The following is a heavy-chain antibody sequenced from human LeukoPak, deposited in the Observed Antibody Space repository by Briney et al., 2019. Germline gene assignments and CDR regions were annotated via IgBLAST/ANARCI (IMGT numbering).Heavy chain of an antibody. V-gene: IGHV1-46*01. CDR2: INPSGGST. D-gene: IGHD3-22*01. J-gene: IGHJ5*02. Sequence: ASVKVSCKASGYTFTSYYMHRVRQAPGQGLEWMGIINPSGGSTSYAQKFQGRVTITRDTSASTAYMEVSSLRSEDTAVYYCARLTYYYDSSGQNWFDPWGQGTLVTVSS. CDR3: ARLTYYYDSSGQNWFDP. CDR1: GYTFTSYY.